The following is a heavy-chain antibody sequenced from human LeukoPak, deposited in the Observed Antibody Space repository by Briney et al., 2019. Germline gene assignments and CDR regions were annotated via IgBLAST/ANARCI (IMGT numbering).Heavy chain of an antibody. J-gene: IGHJ4*02. CDR2: ISSSSSTI. Sequence: GGSLRLSCAASGFTFSSYSMNWVRQAPGKGLEWVSYISSSSSTIYYADSVKGRFTISRDNAKNSLYLQMNSLRAEDTAVYYCAREDATYYYDSSGYTNWGQGTLVTVSS. V-gene: IGHV3-48*04. CDR3: AREDATYYYDSSGYTN. CDR1: GFTFSSYS. D-gene: IGHD3-22*01.